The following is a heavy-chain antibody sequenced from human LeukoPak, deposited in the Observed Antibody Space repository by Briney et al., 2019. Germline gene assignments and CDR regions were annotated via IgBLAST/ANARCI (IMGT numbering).Heavy chain of an antibody. V-gene: IGHV1-69*05. CDR1: GGTFISYA. J-gene: IGHJ4*02. CDR3: ASRARLGSSLPGVDY. Sequence: SVKVSCKASGGTFISYAISWVRQAPGQGGEWMGGIIPIFGTAKYAQKFQGRVTINTEESTSTAYMELSSLRSDDTAVYYCASRARLGSSLPGVDYWGQGTLVTVSS. D-gene: IGHD3-10*01. CDR2: IIPIFGTA.